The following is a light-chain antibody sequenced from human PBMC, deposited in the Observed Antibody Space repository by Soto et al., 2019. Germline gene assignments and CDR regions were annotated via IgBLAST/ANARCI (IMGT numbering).Light chain of an antibody. Sequence: EIVLTQSPATLSLSPGERATLSCRTSQTIRGLLNWYQQRPGQAPRLLIYDTSNSATDIPARFSGSGSGTDFILTIGSLDPEDFGVDFGPHRHNWPITFGQGTRLDI. CDR1: QTIRGL. CDR3: PHRHNWPIT. CDR2: DTS. J-gene: IGKJ5*01. V-gene: IGKV3-11*01.